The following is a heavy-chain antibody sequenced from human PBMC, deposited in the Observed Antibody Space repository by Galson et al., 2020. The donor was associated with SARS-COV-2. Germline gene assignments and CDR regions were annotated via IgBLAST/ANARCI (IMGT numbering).Heavy chain of an antibody. J-gene: IGHJ4*02. CDR2: ISRHNGDT. CDR1: GYTFTSSG. V-gene: IGHV1-18*04. CDR3: ATMGIERYCNNGECPDY. D-gene: IGHD2-8*01. Sequence: ASVKVSCKASGYTFTSSGISWVRQAPGQGLEWMGWISRHNGDTGYAQKLQGRVTMTTDTSTGTAYMELRSRRSDDTAVYYCATMGIERYCNNGECPDYWGQGTLVTVSS.